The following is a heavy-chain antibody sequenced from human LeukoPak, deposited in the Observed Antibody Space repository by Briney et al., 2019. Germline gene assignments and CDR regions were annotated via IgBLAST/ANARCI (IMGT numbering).Heavy chain of an antibody. Sequence: SVKVSCKASGGTFSSYAISWVRQAPGQGLEWMGRIIPTFGTANYAQKFQGRVTITTDESTSTAYMELSSLRSEDTAVYYCARGGDTYNYDSSGSWGQGTLVTVSS. D-gene: IGHD3-22*01. CDR2: IIPTFGTA. V-gene: IGHV1-69*05. J-gene: IGHJ4*02. CDR3: ARGGDTYNYDSSGS. CDR1: GGTFSSYA.